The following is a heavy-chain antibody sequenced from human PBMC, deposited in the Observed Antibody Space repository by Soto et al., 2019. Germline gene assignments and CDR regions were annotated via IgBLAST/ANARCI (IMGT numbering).Heavy chain of an antibody. CDR3: ARGLARGRTRVVTPEY. CDR1: GFTFSSYS. D-gene: IGHD2-21*02. V-gene: IGHV3-21*01. J-gene: IGHJ4*02. Sequence: EVQLVESGGGLVKPGGSLRLSCAASGFTFSSYSMNWVRQAPGKGLEWVSSISSSSSYIYYADSVKGRFTISRDNAKNSLYLQMNSLRAEDTAVYYCARGLARGRTRVVTPEYWGQGTLVTVSS. CDR2: ISSSSSYI.